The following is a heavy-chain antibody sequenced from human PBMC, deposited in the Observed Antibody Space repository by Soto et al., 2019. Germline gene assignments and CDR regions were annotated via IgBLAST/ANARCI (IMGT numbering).Heavy chain of an antibody. CDR2: IIPIFGTA. CDR3: ARPRTYYDFWSGSRDYYGMDV. J-gene: IGHJ6*02. V-gene: IGHV1-69*13. CDR1: GGTFSSYA. D-gene: IGHD3-3*01. Sequence: SVKVSCKASGGTFSSYAISWVRQAPGQGLEWMGGIIPIFGTANYAQKFQGRVTITADESTSTAYMELSSLRSEDTAVYYCARPRTYYDFWSGSRDYYGMDVWGQGTTVTVSS.